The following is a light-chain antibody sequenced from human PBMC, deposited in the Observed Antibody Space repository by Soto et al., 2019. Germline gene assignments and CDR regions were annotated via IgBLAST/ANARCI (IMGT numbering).Light chain of an antibody. J-gene: IGLJ2*01. CDR3: AAWDDSLNGEVV. V-gene: IGLV1-44*01. Sequence: QSVLTQPPSASGTPGQRVTISCSGSSSNIGSNSVNWYQQLPGTAPKLLIYSTNQRPSGVPDRFSGSKSDSSASLAISVLQSEDEADYFCAAWDDSLNGEVVFGGGTKLTVL. CDR2: STN. CDR1: SSNIGSNS.